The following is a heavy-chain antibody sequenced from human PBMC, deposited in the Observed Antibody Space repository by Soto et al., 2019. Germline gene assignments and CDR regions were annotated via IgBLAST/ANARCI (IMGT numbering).Heavy chain of an antibody. J-gene: IGHJ6*02. CDR2: IYYSGST. CDR1: GGSISSSSYY. CDR3: ARHLRDYGSGPNYGMDV. Sequence: PSETLSLTCTVSGGSISSSSYYWGWIRQPPGKGLEWIGSIYYSGSTYYNPSLKSRVTISVDTSKNQFSLKLSSVTAADTAVYYCARHLRDYGSGPNYGMDVWGQGTTVTVSS. D-gene: IGHD3-10*01. V-gene: IGHV4-39*01.